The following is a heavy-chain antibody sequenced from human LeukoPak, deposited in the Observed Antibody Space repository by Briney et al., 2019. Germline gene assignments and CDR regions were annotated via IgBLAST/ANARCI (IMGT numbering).Heavy chain of an antibody. CDR3: AREAYGDYHFDY. D-gene: IGHD4-17*01. CDR2: ISSSSSYI. Sequence: PGGSLRLSCAASGFTFSSYSMSWVRQAPGKGLEWVSSISSSSSYIYYADSVKGRFTISRDNAKNSLYLQMNSLRAEDTAVYYCAREAYGDYHFDYWGQGTLVTVSS. J-gene: IGHJ4*02. CDR1: GFTFSSYS. V-gene: IGHV3-21*01.